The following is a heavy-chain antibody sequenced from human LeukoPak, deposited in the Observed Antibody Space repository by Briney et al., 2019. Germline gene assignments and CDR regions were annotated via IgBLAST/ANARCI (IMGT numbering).Heavy chain of an antibody. CDR3: ANDGLLWFGDTYGMDV. CDR1: GFTFSSYA. J-gene: IGHJ6*02. Sequence: GGSLRLSCAASGFTFSSYAMSWVRQAPGKGLEWVSAISGSGGSTYYADSVKGRFTISRDNSKNTLYLQMNSLRAEDTAVYYCANDGLLWFGDTYGMDVWGQGTTVTVSS. D-gene: IGHD3-10*01. V-gene: IGHV3-23*01. CDR2: ISGSGGST.